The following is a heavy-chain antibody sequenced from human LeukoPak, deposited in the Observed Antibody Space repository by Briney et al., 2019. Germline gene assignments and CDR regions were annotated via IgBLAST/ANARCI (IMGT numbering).Heavy chain of an antibody. V-gene: IGHV3-7*01. CDR3: ATVITVGVDWFDP. CDR2: IKQDGSEK. D-gene: IGHD1-26*01. CDR1: GFTFSSYW. Sequence: GGSLRLSCAASGFTFSSYWMSWVRQAPGKGLEWVANIKQDGSEKYYVDSVKGRFTISRDNAKNSLYLQMNSLRAEDTAVYYCATVITVGVDWFDPWGQGTLVTVSS. J-gene: IGHJ5*02.